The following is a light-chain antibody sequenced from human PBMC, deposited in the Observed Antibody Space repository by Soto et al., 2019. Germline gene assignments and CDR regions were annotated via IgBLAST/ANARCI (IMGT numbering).Light chain of an antibody. CDR1: SSDVGGYNY. CDR3: SSYTTSNTRQIV. CDR2: DVS. Sequence: QSLLTQPASVSGSPGQSITISCTGTSSDVGGYNYVSWYQHHPGKAPKLIIYDVSNRPSGVPIRFSGSKSDNTASLTISGLQPEDEADYHCSSYTTSNTRQIVFGTGTKVTVL. J-gene: IGLJ1*01. V-gene: IGLV2-14*03.